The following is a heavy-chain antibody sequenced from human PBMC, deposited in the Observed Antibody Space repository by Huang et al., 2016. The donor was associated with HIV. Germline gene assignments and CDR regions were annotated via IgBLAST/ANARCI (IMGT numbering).Heavy chain of an antibody. CDR2: IYFRGST. CDR3: AREAPATDAFDI. CDR1: GGSINNHY. Sequence: QMQLQESGPGLVKPSETLSLTCTVSGGSINNHYWSWIRQPPGKGLEWIGTIYFRGSTYYNTSLKSRVTISIETSKNQFSLNLHSVTAADTAVYYCAREAPATDAFDIWGHGTMVTVSS. J-gene: IGHJ3*02. V-gene: IGHV4-59*11.